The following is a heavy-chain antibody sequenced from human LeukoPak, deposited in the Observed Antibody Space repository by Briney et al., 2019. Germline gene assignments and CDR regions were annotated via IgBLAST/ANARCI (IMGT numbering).Heavy chain of an antibody. CDR3: ARGGSVIVVVIDFDY. Sequence: ASVKVSCKASGYTFTSYDINWVRQATGQGLEWMGWMNPNSGNTGYAQKFQGRVTMTRDTSTSTVYMELSSLRSEDTAVYYCARGGSVIVVVIDFDYWGQGTLVTVSS. D-gene: IGHD3-22*01. CDR1: GYTFTSYD. V-gene: IGHV1-8*01. J-gene: IGHJ4*02. CDR2: MNPNSGNT.